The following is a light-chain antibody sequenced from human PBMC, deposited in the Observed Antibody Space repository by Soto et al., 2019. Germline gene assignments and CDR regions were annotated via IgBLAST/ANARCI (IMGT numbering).Light chain of an antibody. Sequence: IQLTQSPSFLSASVGGRVTITCRASQAISSHLAWYQQKPGKAPILLIYGASTLQSGVPSRFSGSGSGTQFTLTISSLQPEDFATYYCQQLNSYPLTFGPGTTVDIK. J-gene: IGKJ3*01. V-gene: IGKV1-9*01. CDR3: QQLNSYPLT. CDR1: QAISSH. CDR2: GAS.